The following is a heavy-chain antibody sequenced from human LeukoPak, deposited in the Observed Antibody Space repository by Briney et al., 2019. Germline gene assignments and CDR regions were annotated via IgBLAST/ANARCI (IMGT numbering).Heavy chain of an antibody. Sequence: GSLRLSCAASGFTFSNAWMSWVRQAPGMGLEWVGRIKSKTDGGTTDYAAPVKGRFTISRDDSKNTLYLQMNSLKTEDTAVYYCTTAVQNRYFDWLHYFDYWGQGTLVTVSS. CDR3: TTAVQNRYFDWLHYFDY. V-gene: IGHV3-15*01. D-gene: IGHD3-9*01. CDR1: GFTFSNAW. CDR2: IKSKTDGGTT. J-gene: IGHJ4*02.